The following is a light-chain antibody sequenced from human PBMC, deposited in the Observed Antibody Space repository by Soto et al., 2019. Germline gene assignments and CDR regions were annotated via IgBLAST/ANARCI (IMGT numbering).Light chain of an antibody. J-gene: IGLJ2*01. V-gene: IGLV1-51*01. CDR1: SSDVGSNY. CDR3: EPGVTSQSVV. Sequence: QSVLTQPPSLSAAPGQKVTISCSGSSSDVGSNYVSWYQFLPGKAPKLLIYDNDKRPAGIPDRFSGFKSGTSANLGITGLQIGDEAEYYGEPGVTSQSVVFGGGTRVTVL. CDR2: DND.